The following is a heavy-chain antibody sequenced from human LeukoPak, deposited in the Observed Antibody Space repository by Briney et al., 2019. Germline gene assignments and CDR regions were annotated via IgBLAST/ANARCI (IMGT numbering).Heavy chain of an antibody. CDR1: GFTFSSYA. D-gene: IGHD3-9*01. CDR2: ISGSGGST. J-gene: IGHJ5*02. Sequence: GGSLRLSCAASGFTFSSYAMSWVRQAPGKGLEWVSAISGSGGSTYYADSVKGRFTISRDNSKNTLYLQMNSLRAEDTAVYYCARALRYFDWLSTSPEYNWFDPWGQGTLVTVSS. V-gene: IGHV3-23*01. CDR3: ARALRYFDWLSTSPEYNWFDP.